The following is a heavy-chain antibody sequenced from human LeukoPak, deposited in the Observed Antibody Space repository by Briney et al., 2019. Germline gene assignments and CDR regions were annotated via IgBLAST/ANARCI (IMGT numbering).Heavy chain of an antibody. CDR2: INPNSGGT. Sequence: GASVKVSCKASGYTFTGYYMHWVRQAPGQGLEWMGWINPNSGGTNYAQKFQGRVTMTRDTSISTAYMELSRLRSDDTAVYYCARAGPYSSSSAYFDYWGQGTLVTVSS. CDR1: GYTFTGYY. CDR3: ARAGPYSSSSAYFDY. J-gene: IGHJ4*02. D-gene: IGHD6-6*01. V-gene: IGHV1-2*02.